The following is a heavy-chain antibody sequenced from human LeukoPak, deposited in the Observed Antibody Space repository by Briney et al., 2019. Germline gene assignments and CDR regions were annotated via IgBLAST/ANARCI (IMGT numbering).Heavy chain of an antibody. CDR2: MNPNSGNT. D-gene: IGHD3-9*01. CDR1: GYSFSSYD. J-gene: IGHJ4*02. Sequence: ASVKVSCKASGYSFSSYDINWVRQATGQGLEWMGWMNPNSGNTGYAQKFQGRFTMTRNTSINTAYMELSGLISEDTAVYFCTTAGGRPLRYFPYWGQGTLLTVST. V-gene: IGHV1-8*01. CDR3: TTAGGRPLRYFPY.